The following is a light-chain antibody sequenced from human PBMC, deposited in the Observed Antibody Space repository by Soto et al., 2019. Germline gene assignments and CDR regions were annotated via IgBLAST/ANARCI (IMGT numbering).Light chain of an antibody. Sequence: QSVLTQPASVSGSPGQSITISCTGTSSDVGSYNLVSWYQQHPGKAPKLMLYEVSKRPSGVSNRFSGSKSGNTASLTISGLQAEDEAEYYCCSYAGSSTLVFGGGTQLTVL. CDR2: EVS. V-gene: IGLV2-23*02. CDR3: CSYAGSSTLV. CDR1: SSDVGSYNL. J-gene: IGLJ2*01.